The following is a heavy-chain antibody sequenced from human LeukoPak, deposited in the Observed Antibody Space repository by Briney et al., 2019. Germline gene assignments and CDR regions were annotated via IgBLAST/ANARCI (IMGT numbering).Heavy chain of an antibody. J-gene: IGHJ4*02. V-gene: IGHV3-73*01. CDR2: IRSKANSYAT. Sequence: GGSLRLSCAASGFTFSGSAMHWVRQASGKGLEWVGRIRSKANSYATAYAASVKGRFTISRDDSKNTAYLQMNSLKTEDTAVYYCTRHLDGYYGVPDGGINDYWGQGTLVTVSS. CDR3: TRHLDGYYGVPDGGINDY. D-gene: IGHD4-17*01. CDR1: GFTFSGSA.